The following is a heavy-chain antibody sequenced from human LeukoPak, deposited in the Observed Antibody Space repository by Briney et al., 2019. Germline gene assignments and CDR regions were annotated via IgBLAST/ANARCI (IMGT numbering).Heavy chain of an antibody. CDR1: GFTFSSYG. D-gene: IGHD3-22*01. CDR2: IRYDGSNK. V-gene: IGHV3-30*02. Sequence: GGFLRLSCAASGFTFSSYGMHWVRQAPGKGLEWVAFIRYDGSNKYYADSVKGRFTISRDNSKNTLYLQMNSLRAEDTAVYYCANPRGPYYYDSSGEDAFDIWGQGTMVTVSS. J-gene: IGHJ3*02. CDR3: ANPRGPYYYDSSGEDAFDI.